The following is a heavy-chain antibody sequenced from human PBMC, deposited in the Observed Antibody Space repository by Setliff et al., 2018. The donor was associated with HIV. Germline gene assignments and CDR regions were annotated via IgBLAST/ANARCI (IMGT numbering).Heavy chain of an antibody. J-gene: IGHJ4*02. CDR3: ARGSRITVVAIITYSRFDY. CDR1: GGTFSSYA. Sequence: AASVKVSCKASGGTFSSYAISWVRQAPGQGLEWMGVINTSGGSAGYAEKFQGRVTMTRDTSTSTVYMELSSLRSEDTAVYFCARGSRITVVAIITYSRFDYWGQGTLVTVSS. V-gene: IGHV1-46*01. D-gene: IGHD2-15*01. CDR2: INTSGGSA.